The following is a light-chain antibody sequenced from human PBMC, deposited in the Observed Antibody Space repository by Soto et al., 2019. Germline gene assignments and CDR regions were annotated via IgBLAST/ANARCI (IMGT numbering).Light chain of an antibody. CDR3: SSYTSSSTLVV. V-gene: IGLV2-14*01. CDR1: SSDVGGYNY. CDR2: DVS. Sequence: QSALTQPASVSGSPGQSITIPCTGTSSDVGGYNYVSWYQQYPGQAPKLMIYDVSNRPSGVSNRFSASKSGNTASLTISGLQAEDEANCYCSSYTSSSTLVVFGGGTKLTVL. J-gene: IGLJ2*01.